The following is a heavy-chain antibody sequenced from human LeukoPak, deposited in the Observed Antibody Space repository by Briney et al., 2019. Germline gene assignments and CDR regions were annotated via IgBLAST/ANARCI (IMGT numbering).Heavy chain of an antibody. Sequence: PGGSLRLSCAASGFTFSSYGMHWVRQAPGKGLEWVAFIRYDGSNKYYADSVKGRFTISRDNSKNTLYLQMNSLRAEDTAVYYCAKDLGYSNYVWGLPGYWGQGTLVTVSS. CDR1: GFTFSSYG. J-gene: IGHJ4*02. V-gene: IGHV3-30*02. CDR3: AKDLGYSNYVWGLPGY. CDR2: IRYDGSNK. D-gene: IGHD4-11*01.